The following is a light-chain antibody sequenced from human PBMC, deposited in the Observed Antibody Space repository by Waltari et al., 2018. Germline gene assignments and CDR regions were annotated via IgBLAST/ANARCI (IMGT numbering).Light chain of an antibody. Sequence: QSVLTQPPSASGTPGQRVTISCSGRNSNIGTNFVYWYRQNPGTAPKRLIYQNDHRPSGVPDRFSVSKSGTSASLAISGLRSEDEADYYCATWDDSLSGVIFGGGTKLTVL. CDR2: QND. V-gene: IGLV1-47*01. CDR1: NSNIGTNF. CDR3: ATWDDSLSGVI. J-gene: IGLJ2*01.